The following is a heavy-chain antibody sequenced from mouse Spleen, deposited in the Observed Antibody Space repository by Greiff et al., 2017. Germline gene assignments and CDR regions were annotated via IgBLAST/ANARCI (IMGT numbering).Heavy chain of an antibody. CDR2: IDPENGDT. CDR1: GFNIKDDY. Sequence: EVQLQQSGAELVRPGASVKLSCTASGFNIKDDYMHWVKQRPEQGLEWIGWIDPENGDTEYASKFQGKATITADTSSNTAYLQLSSLTSEDTAVYYCTTRVGSSYGPLFDYWGQGTTLTVSS. J-gene: IGHJ2*01. V-gene: IGHV14-4*01. D-gene: IGHD1-1*01. CDR3: TTRVGSSYGPLFDY.